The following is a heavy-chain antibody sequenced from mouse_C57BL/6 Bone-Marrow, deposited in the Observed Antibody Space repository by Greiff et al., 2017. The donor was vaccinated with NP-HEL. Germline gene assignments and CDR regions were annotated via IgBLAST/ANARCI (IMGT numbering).Heavy chain of an antibody. Sequence: QVQLQQSGAELARPGASVKMSCKASGYTFTSYTMHRVKQRPGQGLEWIGYINPSSGYTKYNQKFKDKATLTADKSSSTAYMQLSSLTSEDSAVYYCARQDPRGSSWGYFDVWGTGTTVTVSS. CDR2: INPSSGYT. D-gene: IGHD1-1*01. CDR3: ARQDPRGSSWGYFDV. V-gene: IGHV1-4*01. J-gene: IGHJ1*03. CDR1: GYTFTSYT.